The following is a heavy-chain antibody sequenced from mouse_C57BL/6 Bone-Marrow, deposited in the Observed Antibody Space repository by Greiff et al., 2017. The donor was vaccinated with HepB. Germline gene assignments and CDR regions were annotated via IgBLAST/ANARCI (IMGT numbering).Heavy chain of an antibody. D-gene: IGHD1-1*01. CDR1: GFTFSDYY. J-gene: IGHJ1*03. Sequence: EVKLMESEGGLVQPGSSMKLSCTASGFTFSDYYMAWVRQVPEKGLEWVANINYDGSSTYYLDSLKSRFIISRDNAKNILYLQMSSLKSEDTATYYCARDRDTTVVGWYFDVWGTGTTVTVSS. CDR3: ARDRDTTVVGWYFDV. V-gene: IGHV5-16*01. CDR2: INYDGSST.